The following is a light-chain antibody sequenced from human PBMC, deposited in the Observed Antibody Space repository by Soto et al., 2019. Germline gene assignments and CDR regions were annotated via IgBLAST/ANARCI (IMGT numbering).Light chain of an antibody. CDR1: QSVTTF. J-gene: IGKJ4*01. CDR2: DAS. V-gene: IGKV3-11*01. Sequence: EIVLTQSPVTLSLSPGERATLSCRASQSVTTFLAWYQQKPGQAPRLLIYDASKRATGIPARFSGSGSGTDFTLTISSLEPEDFAVYYFQQRTNWPLTFGGGTKVETK. CDR3: QQRTNWPLT.